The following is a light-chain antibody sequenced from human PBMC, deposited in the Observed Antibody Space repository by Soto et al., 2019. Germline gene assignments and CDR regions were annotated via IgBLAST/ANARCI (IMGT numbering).Light chain of an antibody. CDR3: QQYNDWPPKYT. Sequence: EVVMTQSPVTLSVSPGERATLSCRASQTISTNVAWYQQKPGQAPRLLIYGASTRATGVPARFGGSGSGTEFTLTISSLQSEDSAVYYCQQYNDWPPKYTFGQGTKLEIK. CDR1: QTISTN. J-gene: IGKJ2*01. V-gene: IGKV3-15*01. CDR2: GAS.